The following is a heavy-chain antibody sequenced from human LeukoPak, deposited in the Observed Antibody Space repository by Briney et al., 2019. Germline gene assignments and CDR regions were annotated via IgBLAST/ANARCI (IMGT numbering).Heavy chain of an antibody. Sequence: HEASVKVSCKVSGYTLTELSMHWVRQAPGKGLEWMGGFDPEDGETIYAQKFQGRVTMTEDTSTDTAYMELSSLRSEDTAVYYCATDGHCSSTSCYRDYYYGMDVWGQGTTVTVSS. CDR2: FDPEDGET. CDR3: ATDGHCSSTSCYRDYYYGMDV. CDR1: GYTLTELS. J-gene: IGHJ6*02. D-gene: IGHD2-2*02. V-gene: IGHV1-24*01.